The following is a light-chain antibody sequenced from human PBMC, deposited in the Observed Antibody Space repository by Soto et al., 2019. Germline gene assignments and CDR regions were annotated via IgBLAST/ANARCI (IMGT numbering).Light chain of an antibody. CDR1: QSISFY. V-gene: IGKV3-11*01. CDR3: QHYYNWPRT. Sequence: EIVLTQSPATLSLSPGERATLSCRASQSISFYLTWYQHKPGQAPRLLIYDASNRATGIPARFSGSGYGTDFTLTISSLEPEDFAVYYCQHYYNWPRTFGQGTKVDI. CDR2: DAS. J-gene: IGKJ1*01.